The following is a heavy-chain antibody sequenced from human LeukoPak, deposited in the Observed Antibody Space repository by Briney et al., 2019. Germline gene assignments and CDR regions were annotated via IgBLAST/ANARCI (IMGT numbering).Heavy chain of an antibody. V-gene: IGHV1-69*05. CDR2: IIPIFGTA. Sequence: SVKVSCKASGGTFSSYAISWVRQAPGQGLEWMGGIIPIFGTANYAQKFQGRVTITTEESTSTAYMGLSSLRSEDTAVYYCASLELDTASGRYWGQGTLVTVSS. D-gene: IGHD5-18*01. J-gene: IGHJ4*02. CDR1: GGTFSSYA. CDR3: ASLELDTASGRY.